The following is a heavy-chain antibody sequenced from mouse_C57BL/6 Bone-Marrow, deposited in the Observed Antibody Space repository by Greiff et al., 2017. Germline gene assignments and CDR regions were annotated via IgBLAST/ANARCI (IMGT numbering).Heavy chain of an antibody. V-gene: IGHV14-4*01. CDR2: IDPENGDT. Sequence: EVKLVESGAELVRPGASVKLSCTASGFNIKDDYMHWVKQRPEQGLEWIGWIDPENGDTEYASKFQGKATITADPSSNTAYLQLSSLTSEDTAVYYCTTWSFDYWGQGTTLTVSS. CDR3: TTWSFDY. J-gene: IGHJ2*01. CDR1: GFNIKDDY.